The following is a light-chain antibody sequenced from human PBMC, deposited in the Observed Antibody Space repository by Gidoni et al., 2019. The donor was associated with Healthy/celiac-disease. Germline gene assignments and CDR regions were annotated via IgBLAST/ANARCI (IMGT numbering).Light chain of an antibody. J-gene: IGKJ5*01. Sequence: DIVMTHSPDSLAVSLGERATINCKSSQSVLYSSNNKNYLAWYQQKPGQPPKLLIYWASTRESGVPDRFSGSGSGTDFTITISSLQAEDVAVYYCQQYYSTTSITFGQGTRLEIK. CDR2: WAS. CDR1: QSVLYSSNNKNY. CDR3: QQYYSTTSIT. V-gene: IGKV4-1*01.